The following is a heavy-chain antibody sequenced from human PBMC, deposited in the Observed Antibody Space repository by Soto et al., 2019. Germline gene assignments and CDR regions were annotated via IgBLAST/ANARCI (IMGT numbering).Heavy chain of an antibody. Sequence: GASRRISCKGSGYTFTNYWISWVCQMPGKVQEWMGRIDPRDSYTNYSPSFEGLVTISADKSISTAYLQWSRQQASDTAIYYCARLEGYCSSVSCYNYNYRLDVWGQRTTVTVSS. CDR3: ARLEGYCSSVSCYNYNYRLDV. J-gene: IGHJ6*02. CDR2: IDPRDSYT. CDR1: GYTFTNYW. V-gene: IGHV5-10-1*01. D-gene: IGHD2-2*02.